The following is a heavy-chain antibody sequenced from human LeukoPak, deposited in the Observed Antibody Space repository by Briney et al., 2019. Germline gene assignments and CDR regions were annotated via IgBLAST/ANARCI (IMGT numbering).Heavy chain of an antibody. CDR3: TRSDCSSGRCPGFDN. CDR2: TYYRSKWFI. J-gene: IGHJ4*02. V-gene: IGHV6-1*01. CDR1: GDSVSSNSAA. Sequence: HSQTLSLTCGISGDSVSSNSAAWNWIRQSPSRGLEWLGRTYYRSKWFINYAPSVKSRIIINPDTPKNQVSLQLNSVTLEDTAVYYCTRSDCSSGRCPGFDNWGQGTLVTVSS. D-gene: IGHD6-19*01.